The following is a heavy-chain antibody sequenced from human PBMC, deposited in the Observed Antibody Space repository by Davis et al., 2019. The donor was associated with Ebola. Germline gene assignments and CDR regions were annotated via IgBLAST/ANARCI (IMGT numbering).Heavy chain of an antibody. D-gene: IGHD4-11*01. CDR2: VILKSGAT. J-gene: IGHJ4*02. Sequence: ASVKVSCKASGGTFSIYAISWVRKAPGQGLEWLGRVILKSGATNYAQKFQGRVTMTRDTSISTVYMELSSLRYDDTADYYCARGHNYAHEYWGQGTLVTVSS. CDR1: GGTFSIYA. V-gene: IGHV1-2*06. CDR3: ARGHNYAHEY.